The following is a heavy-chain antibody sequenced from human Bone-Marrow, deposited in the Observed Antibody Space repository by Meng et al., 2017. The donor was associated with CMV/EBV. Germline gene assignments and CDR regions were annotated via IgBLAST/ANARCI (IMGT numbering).Heavy chain of an antibody. V-gene: IGHV1-69*05. CDR2: IILIFGTA. D-gene: IGHD5-12*01. J-gene: IGHJ4*02. CDR3: ARPGGYDGGFDY. CDR1: GGTFSSYA. Sequence: SVKVSCKASGGTFSSYAISWVRQAPGQGLEWMGGIILIFGTANYAQKFQGRVTITTDESTSTAYMELSSLRSEDTAVYYCARPGGYDGGFDYWGQGTLVTSPQ.